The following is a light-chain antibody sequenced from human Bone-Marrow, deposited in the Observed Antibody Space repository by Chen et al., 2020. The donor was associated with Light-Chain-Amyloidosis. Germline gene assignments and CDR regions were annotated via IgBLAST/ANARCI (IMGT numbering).Light chain of an antibody. J-gene: IGKJ1*01. Sequence: DIQMTQSPSTLSASVGDRVTITCRASQSISSWLAWYQQKPGKAPKLLIYDASSLESGVPSRFSGSGSGTEFTLNISSLQPDDFATYYCKQYNSYSWTFGQGTKVEIK. CDR3: KQYNSYSWT. CDR1: QSISSW. V-gene: IGKV1-5*01. CDR2: DAS.